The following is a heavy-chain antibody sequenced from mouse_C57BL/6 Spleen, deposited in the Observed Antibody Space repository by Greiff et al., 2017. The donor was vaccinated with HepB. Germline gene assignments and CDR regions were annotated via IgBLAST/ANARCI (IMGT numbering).Heavy chain of an antibody. D-gene: IGHD2-1*01. CDR1: GYTFTDYY. CDR2: IYPGSGNT. V-gene: IGHV1-76*01. Sequence: VQLQQSGAELVRPGASVKLSCKASGYTFTDYYINWVKQRPGQGLEWIARIYPGSGNTYYNEKFKGKATLTAEKSSSTAYMQLSSLTSEDSAVYFCARYGKDYFDYWGQGTTLTVSS. J-gene: IGHJ2*01. CDR3: ARYGKDYFDY.